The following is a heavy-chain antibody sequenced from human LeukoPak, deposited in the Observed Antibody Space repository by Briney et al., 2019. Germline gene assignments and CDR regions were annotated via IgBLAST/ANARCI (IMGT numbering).Heavy chain of an antibody. D-gene: IGHD3-3*01. V-gene: IGHV1-18*01. CDR3: ARNPRDDFWSGYLFDY. CDR1: GYTFTTYG. J-gene: IGHJ4*02. CDR2: ISAYTGDT. Sequence: ASEKVSCKASGYTFTTYGVGWVREAPGQGLEWMGWISAYTGDTSYAQKLQGRVTMTTDTSTSTAYMELRSLRSDDTAVYYCARNPRDDFWSGYLFDYWGEGTLVTASS.